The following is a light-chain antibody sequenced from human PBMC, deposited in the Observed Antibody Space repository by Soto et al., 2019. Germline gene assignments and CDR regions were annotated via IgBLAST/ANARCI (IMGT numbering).Light chain of an antibody. CDR3: SSYTRRAPFV. CDR1: SSDVGGYNY. V-gene: IGLV2-14*01. Sequence: QSVLTQPASVSGSPGQSITISCTGTSSDVGGYNYVSWYQQHPGRAPKLMIYDVSNRPSGVSNRFSGSKSGNTASLTISGLQAEDEADYYCSSYTRRAPFVFGPGTKVTVL. CDR2: DVS. J-gene: IGLJ1*01.